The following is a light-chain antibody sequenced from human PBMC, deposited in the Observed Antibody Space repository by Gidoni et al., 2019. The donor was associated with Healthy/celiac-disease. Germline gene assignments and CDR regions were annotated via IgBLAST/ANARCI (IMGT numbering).Light chain of an antibody. CDR1: QRVSSY. Sequence: EIVLTQSPATLSLSPGERATLSCRASQRVSSYLAWYQQNPGQAPRLLIYDASNRATGIPARFSGSGSGTDFTLTISSLEPEDFAVYYCQQRSNWPPWTFGQXTKVEIK. CDR2: DAS. CDR3: QQRSNWPPWT. J-gene: IGKJ1*01. V-gene: IGKV3-11*01.